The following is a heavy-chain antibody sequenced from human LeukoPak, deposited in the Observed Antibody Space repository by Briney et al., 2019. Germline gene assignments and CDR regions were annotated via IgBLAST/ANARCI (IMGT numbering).Heavy chain of an antibody. CDR2: IIPILGIA. D-gene: IGHD6-6*01. CDR3: ARDPSSSPPTLFDY. CDR1: GGTFSSYA. V-gene: IGHV1-69*04. Sequence: GSSVKVSCKASGGTFSSYAISWVRQAPGQGLEWMGRIIPILGIANYAQKFQGRVTITADKSTSTAYMELSSLRSEDTAVYYCARDPSSSPPTLFDYWGQGTLVTVSS. J-gene: IGHJ4*02.